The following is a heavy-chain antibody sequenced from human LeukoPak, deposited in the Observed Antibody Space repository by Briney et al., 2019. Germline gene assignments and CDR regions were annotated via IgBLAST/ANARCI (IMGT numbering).Heavy chain of an antibody. D-gene: IGHD2-2*01. CDR1: GYTFTGYY. CDR2: INPNSGGT. J-gene: IGHJ6*04. V-gene: IGHV1-2*04. CDR3: ARGEVPAALYGMDV. Sequence: ASVKVSCKASGYTFTGYYMHWVRQAPGQGLESMGWINPNSGGTNYAQKFQGWVTMTRDTSISTAYMELSRLRSDDTAVYYCARGEVPAALYGMDVWGKGTTVTVSS.